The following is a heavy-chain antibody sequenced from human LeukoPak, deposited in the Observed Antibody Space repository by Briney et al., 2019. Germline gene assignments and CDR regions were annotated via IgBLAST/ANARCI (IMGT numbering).Heavy chain of an antibody. Sequence: SETLSLTCTVSGGSISSYYWSWIRQPPGKGLEWIGYIYYSGSTNYNPSLKSRVTISVDTSKNPFSLKLSSVTAADTAVYYCARHLQYQLLWVGWFDPWGQGTLVTVSS. CDR3: ARHLQYQLLWVGWFDP. D-gene: IGHD2-2*01. V-gene: IGHV4-59*08. CDR2: IYYSGST. CDR1: GGSISSYY. J-gene: IGHJ5*02.